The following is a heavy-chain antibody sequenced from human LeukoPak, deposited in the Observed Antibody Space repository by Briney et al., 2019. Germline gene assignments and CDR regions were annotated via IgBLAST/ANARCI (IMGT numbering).Heavy chain of an antibody. D-gene: IGHD1-26*01. V-gene: IGHV3-23*01. CDR1: GFTFSSYA. J-gene: IGHJ4*02. Sequence: GGSLRLSCAASGFTFSSYAMSWVRQAPGKRLEWVSAISGSAGGTYYADSVKGRFTISRDNSKNTLYLQMNSLRAEDTAVYYCAKDISGSYGGYFDYWGQGTLVTVSS. CDR2: ISGSAGGT. CDR3: AKDISGSYGGYFDY.